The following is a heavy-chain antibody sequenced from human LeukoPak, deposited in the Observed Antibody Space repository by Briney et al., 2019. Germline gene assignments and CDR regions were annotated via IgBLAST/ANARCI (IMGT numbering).Heavy chain of an antibody. J-gene: IGHJ3*02. CDR3: ARDYGDSNDAFDI. CDR2: IYSGGST. Sequence: GGSLRLSCAASGFTFSSNYMSWVRQAPGKGLEWVSVIYSGGSTYYADSVKGRFTISRDNSKNTLYLQMNSLRAEDTAVYYCARDYGDSNDAFDIWGQGTMVTVSS. V-gene: IGHV3-53*01. CDR1: GFTFSSNY. D-gene: IGHD4-17*01.